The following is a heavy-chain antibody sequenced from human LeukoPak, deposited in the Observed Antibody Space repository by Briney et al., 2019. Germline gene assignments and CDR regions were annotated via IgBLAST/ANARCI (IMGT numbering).Heavy chain of an antibody. CDR3: ARDLGGSGRQWFDP. CDR1: GGSISSNTYY. CDR2: IFYSGRT. D-gene: IGHD3-10*01. J-gene: IGHJ5*02. Sequence: SETLSLTCTVSGGSISSNTYYWGWIRQPPGRGLEWIGSIFYSGRTYYNLSLKSRVTISLDTSKNQFSLNLSSVTAADTAVYYCARDLGGSGRQWFDPWGQGTLVTVSS. V-gene: IGHV4-39*07.